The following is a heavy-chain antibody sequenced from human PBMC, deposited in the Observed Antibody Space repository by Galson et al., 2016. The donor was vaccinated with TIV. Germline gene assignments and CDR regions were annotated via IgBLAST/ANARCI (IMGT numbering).Heavy chain of an antibody. CDR2: IIPLLGIG. CDR1: GGTLSRFT. J-gene: IGHJ1*01. Sequence: SVKVSCKASGGTLSRFTVSWVRQAPGQELEWMGRIIPLLGIGNHAQKFQNRVAITADRSTSAAYMELSSLKSEDTAVYYCAIYDSSGYYSAEFFQQWGQGTLLIVSS. D-gene: IGHD3-22*01. V-gene: IGHV1-69*02. CDR3: AIYDSSGYYSAEFFQQ.